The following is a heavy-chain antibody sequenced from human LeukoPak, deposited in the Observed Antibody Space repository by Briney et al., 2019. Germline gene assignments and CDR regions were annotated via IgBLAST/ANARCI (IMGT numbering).Heavy chain of an antibody. V-gene: IGHV3-20*04. CDR3: ARSRYSSSSPVDY. CDR2: INWNGGST. CDR1: GFTFDDYG. D-gene: IGHD6-6*01. J-gene: IGHJ4*02. Sequence: PGGSLRLSCAASGFTFDDYGISWVRHAPGKGLEWVSGINWNGGSTGYADSVKGRFTISRDNAKNSLYLQMNSLRAEDTALYYCARSRYSSSSPVDYWGQGTLVTVSS.